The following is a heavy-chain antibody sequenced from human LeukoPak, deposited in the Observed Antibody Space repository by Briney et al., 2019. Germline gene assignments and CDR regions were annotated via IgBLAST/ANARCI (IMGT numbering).Heavy chain of an antibody. V-gene: IGHV1-2*06. CDR3: ARGAYYDILTGFDY. D-gene: IGHD3-9*01. J-gene: IGHJ4*02. CDR2: INPNNGGT. Sequence: ASVKVSCKASEYTFTGYYMHWVRQAPGQGLEWMGRINPNNGGTNYAQKFQGRVTMTGDTSISTAYMELSSLRSDDTAVYYCARGAYYDILTGFDYWGQGTLVTVSS. CDR1: EYTFTGYY.